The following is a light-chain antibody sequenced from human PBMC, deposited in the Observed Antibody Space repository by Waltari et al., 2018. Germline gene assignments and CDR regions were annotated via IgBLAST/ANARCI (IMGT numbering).Light chain of an antibody. CDR3: QQYNRWPLIT. J-gene: IGKJ5*01. Sequence: EVVMTQSPATLSLFPGEGATLSCRASQAISSNLAWYQQRPGQAPRLLIFDASTRAPSIPARFSGSGSGTEFTLTIRSLQSEDSAVYYCQQYNRWPLITFGQGTRLEIK. CDR2: DAS. CDR1: QAISSN. V-gene: IGKV3-15*01.